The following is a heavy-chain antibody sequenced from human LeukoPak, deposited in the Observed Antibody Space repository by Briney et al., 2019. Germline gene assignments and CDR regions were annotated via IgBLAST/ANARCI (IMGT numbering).Heavy chain of an antibody. CDR3: ARGGVTGDFDY. Sequence: GGSLRLSCAASGLTFSSYSMNWVRQAPGKGLEWVSYIRSSSSTIYYADSVKGRFTISRDNAKNSLYLQMNSLRAEDTAVYYCARGGVTGDFDYWGQGTLVTVSS. CDR1: GLTFSSYS. CDR2: IRSSSSTI. D-gene: IGHD7-27*01. J-gene: IGHJ4*02. V-gene: IGHV3-48*01.